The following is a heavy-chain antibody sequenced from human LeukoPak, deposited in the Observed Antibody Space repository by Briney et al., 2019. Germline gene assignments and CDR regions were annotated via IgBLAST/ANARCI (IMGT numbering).Heavy chain of an antibody. D-gene: IGHD3-9*01. CDR3: ARGSSASPYDILSGYLPSGGQNFDY. Sequence: PGGSLRLSCAASGFTFSSYWMHWVRQAPGKGLVWVSRINSDGSSTSYADSVKGRFTISRDNAKNTLYLHMNSLSAEDTAVYYCARGSSASPYDILSGYLPSGGQNFDYWGQGTLVTVSS. CDR1: GFTFSSYW. J-gene: IGHJ4*02. V-gene: IGHV3-74*01. CDR2: INSDGSST.